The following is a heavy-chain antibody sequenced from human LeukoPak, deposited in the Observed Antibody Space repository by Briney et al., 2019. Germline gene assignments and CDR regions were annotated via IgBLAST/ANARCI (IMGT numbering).Heavy chain of an antibody. J-gene: IGHJ6*03. CDR1: GGSFSGNY. V-gene: IGHV4-34*01. Sequence: SETLSLTCAVYGGSFSGNYWTWIRQPPGKGLEWIGEINRSGSTNYNPSLKGRVTMSVGSSKNQFSLKLTSVTAADSAVYYCARDAPHSSSPYYYYMDVWGKGTTVTVSS. D-gene: IGHD6-13*01. CDR3: ARDAPHSSSPYYYYMDV. CDR2: INRSGST.